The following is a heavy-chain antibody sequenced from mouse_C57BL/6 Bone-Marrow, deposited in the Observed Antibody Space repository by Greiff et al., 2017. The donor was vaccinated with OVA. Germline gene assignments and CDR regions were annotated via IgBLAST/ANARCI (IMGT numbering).Heavy chain of an antibody. Sequence: EVQRVESGGGLVQPGGSLSLSCAASGFTFTDYYMSWVRQPPGKALEWLGFIRNKANGYTTEYSASVKGRFTISRDNSQSILYLQMNALRAEDSATYYCARWGGGYYEDYWGQGTTLTVSS. V-gene: IGHV7-3*01. CDR1: GFTFTDYY. J-gene: IGHJ2*01. CDR2: IRNKANGYTT. D-gene: IGHD2-3*01. CDR3: ARWGGGYYEDY.